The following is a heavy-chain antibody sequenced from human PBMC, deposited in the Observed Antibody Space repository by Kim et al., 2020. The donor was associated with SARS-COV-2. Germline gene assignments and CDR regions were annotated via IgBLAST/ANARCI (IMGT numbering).Heavy chain of an antibody. CDR3: ASRGGIAAGRRYIWFDP. J-gene: IGHJ5*02. CDR1: GGSFSGYY. V-gene: IGHV4-34*01. Sequence: SETLSLTCAVYGGSFSGYYWSWIRQPPGKGLEWIGEINHSGSTNYNPSLKSRVTISVDTSKNQFSLKLSSVTAADTAVYYCASRGGIAAGRRYIWFDPWGQGTLVTVSS. CDR2: INHSGST. D-gene: IGHD6-13*01.